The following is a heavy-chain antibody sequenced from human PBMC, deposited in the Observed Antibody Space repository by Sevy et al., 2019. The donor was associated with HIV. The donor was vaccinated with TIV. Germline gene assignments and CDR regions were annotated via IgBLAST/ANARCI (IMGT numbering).Heavy chain of an antibody. V-gene: IGHV3-53*01. D-gene: IGHD3-22*01. Sequence: GGSLRLSCAASGFIVSDTYMSWVRQAPGKGLEWVSVIYSGDKTYHADSVKGRFTISRDSSKNTIYLQLNSLRTEDTAVYYCARLNVYYYDDDGYYTTGNAFDIWGQGTMVTVSS. CDR2: IYSGDKT. CDR3: ARLNVYYYDDDGYYTTGNAFDI. CDR1: GFIVSDTY. J-gene: IGHJ3*02.